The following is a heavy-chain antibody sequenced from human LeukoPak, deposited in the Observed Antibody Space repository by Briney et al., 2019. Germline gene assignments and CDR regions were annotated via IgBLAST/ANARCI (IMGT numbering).Heavy chain of an antibody. CDR1: GGNFSSYA. D-gene: IGHD1-26*01. V-gene: IGHV1-69*13. Sequence: GASVKVSCKASGGNFSSYALSWVRQAPGQGLEWMGGIIPIFGTANYAQKFQGRVTITADESTSTAYMELSSLRSEDTAVYYCAERGSYGYYFDYWGQGTLVTVSS. CDR2: IIPIFGTA. CDR3: AERGSYGYYFDY. J-gene: IGHJ4*02.